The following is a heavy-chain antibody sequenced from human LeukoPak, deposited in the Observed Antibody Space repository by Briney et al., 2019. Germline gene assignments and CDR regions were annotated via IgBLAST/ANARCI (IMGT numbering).Heavy chain of an antibody. J-gene: IGHJ3*02. CDR2: INPSGGST. CDR3: ARVFYYDREDAFDI. V-gene: IGHV1-46*01. CDR1: GYTFTSYH. D-gene: IGHD3-22*01. Sequence: ASVKVSCKASGYTFTSYHMYWVRQAPGQGLEWMGIINPSGGSTSYAQKFQGRITMTRDLSTSTVYMELSSLRSEDTAVYYCARVFYYDREDAFDIWGQGTMVTVSS.